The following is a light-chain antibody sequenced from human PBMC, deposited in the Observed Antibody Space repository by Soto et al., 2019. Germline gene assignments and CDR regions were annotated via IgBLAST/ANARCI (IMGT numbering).Light chain of an antibody. CDR1: EDVSRW. J-gene: IGKJ2*01. Sequence: DIQMTQSPSYVYASVGDTVTFTCRASEDVSRWLGWYQQKPGRAPRLLIFCATSLQDGVPSMFSATESGTHFTLTSNGVQPDDFVTYFCQQANVFPRSFGQGTKLDFK. CDR3: QQANVFPRS. V-gene: IGKV1D-12*01. CDR2: CAT.